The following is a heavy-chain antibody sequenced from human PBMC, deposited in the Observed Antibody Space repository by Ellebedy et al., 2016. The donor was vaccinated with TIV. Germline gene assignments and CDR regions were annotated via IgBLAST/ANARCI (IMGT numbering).Heavy chain of an antibody. CDR3: AREDIASAGRTNWFAP. CDR2: IYYNGIT. D-gene: IGHD6-13*01. V-gene: IGHV4-31*03. CDR1: GGSISSGTYY. Sequence: MPSETLSLTCTVSGGSISSGTYYYNWIRQHPGKGLEWIGYIYYNGITYYNPSLKSRVTISMDTSQNQVSLKLNSVTAADTAVYYCAREDIASAGRTNWFAPWGQGTLVTVSS. J-gene: IGHJ5*02.